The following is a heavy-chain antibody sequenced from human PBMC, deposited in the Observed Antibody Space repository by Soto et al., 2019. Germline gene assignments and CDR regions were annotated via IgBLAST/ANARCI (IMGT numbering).Heavy chain of an antibody. J-gene: IGHJ5*02. CDR1: GDSMRSYY. V-gene: IGHV4-59*01. D-gene: IGHD6-13*01. CDR3: ARGDSRPLGWFDP. CDR2: IYYSGST. Sequence: SETLSLICAVSGDSMRSYYWSWMRQPPGKGLEWIGYIYYSGSTSYNPSLTSRVTISVDTSKNQFSLKLRSVTAADSAVYYCARGDSRPLGWFDPWGQGTLVTVSS.